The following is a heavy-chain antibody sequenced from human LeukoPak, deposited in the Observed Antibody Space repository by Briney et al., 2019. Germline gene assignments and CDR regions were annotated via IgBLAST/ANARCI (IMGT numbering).Heavy chain of an antibody. D-gene: IGHD1-26*01. CDR2: ISGSGGST. CDR1: GFTFSSYA. V-gene: IGHV3-23*01. CDR3: AKRHHSGSRPFDY. J-gene: IGHJ4*02. Sequence: GGSLRLSRAASGFTFSSYAMSWVRQAPGKGLEWVSAISGSGGSTYYADSVKGRFTISRDNSKNTLYLQMNSLRAEDTAVYHCAKRHHSGSRPFDYWGQGTLVTVSS.